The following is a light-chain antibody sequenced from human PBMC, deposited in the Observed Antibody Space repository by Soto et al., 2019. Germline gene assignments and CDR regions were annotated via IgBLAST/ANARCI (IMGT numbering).Light chain of an antibody. Sequence: AIQLTRSPSSLSASVGDRVTITCRASQDISSALAWYQHQPGKTPKSLMFAASSLESGVPSRFSGSGSGTDFTLTISSLQPEDFATYYCQQFKTYPRTFGPGTKVDVK. V-gene: IGKV1-13*02. CDR2: AAS. J-gene: IGKJ3*01. CDR3: QQFKTYPRT. CDR1: QDISSA.